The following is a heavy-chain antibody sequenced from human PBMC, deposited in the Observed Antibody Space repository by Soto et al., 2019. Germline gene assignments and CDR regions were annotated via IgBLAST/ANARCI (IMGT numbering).Heavy chain of an antibody. CDR2: IYYSGST. D-gene: IGHD2-15*01. CDR3: AGAILVVAATRYAFDI. Sequence: SETLSLTCTVSGGSISSGGYYWGWIRQHPGKGLEWIGYIYYSGSTYYNPSLKSRVTISVDTSKNQFSLKLSSVTAADTAVYYCAGAILVVAATRYAFDIWGQGTMVTVSS. J-gene: IGHJ3*02. CDR1: GGSISSGGYY. V-gene: IGHV4-31*03.